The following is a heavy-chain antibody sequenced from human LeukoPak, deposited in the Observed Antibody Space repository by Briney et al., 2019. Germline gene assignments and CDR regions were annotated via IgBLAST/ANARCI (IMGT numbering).Heavy chain of an antibody. Sequence: SSETLSLTCAVYGGSFSGYHWSWIRQPAGKGLEWIGRIYTSGSTNYNPSLKSRLTMSLDTSQNQFSLKLTSVTAADTAVYYCARDQNTYRAFDIWGQGTMVTVSS. D-gene: IGHD1-26*01. CDR3: ARDQNTYRAFDI. CDR2: IYTSGST. CDR1: GGSFSGYH. J-gene: IGHJ3*02. V-gene: IGHV4-4*07.